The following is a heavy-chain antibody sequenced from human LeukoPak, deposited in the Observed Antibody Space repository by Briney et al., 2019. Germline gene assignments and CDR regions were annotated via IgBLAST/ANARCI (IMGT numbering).Heavy chain of an antibody. CDR1: GGSFSGYY. CDR2: IYYSGST. CDR3: ARERGSYGDYDY. V-gene: IGHV4-59*01. Sequence: PSETLSLTCAVYGGSFSGYYWSWIRQPPGKGLEWIGYIYYSGSTNYNPSLKSRVTISVDTSKNQFSLKLSSVTAADTAVYYCARERGSYGDYDYWGQGTLVTVSS. D-gene: IGHD4-17*01. J-gene: IGHJ4*02.